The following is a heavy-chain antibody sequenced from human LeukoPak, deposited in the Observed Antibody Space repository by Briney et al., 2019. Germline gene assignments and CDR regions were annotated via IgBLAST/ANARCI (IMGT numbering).Heavy chain of an antibody. CDR1: GFTFSSYS. CDR3: ARHPTLRYCSSTSCYVSDYYYYMDV. D-gene: IGHD2-2*01. CDR2: ISSSSSYI. V-gene: IGHV3-21*01. Sequence: GGSLRLSCAASGFTFSSYSMNWVRQAPGKGLEWVSSISSSSSYIYYADSVKGRFTISRDNAKNSLYLQMNSLRAEDTAVYYCARHPTLRYCSSTSCYVSDYYYYMDVWGKGTTVTISS. J-gene: IGHJ6*03.